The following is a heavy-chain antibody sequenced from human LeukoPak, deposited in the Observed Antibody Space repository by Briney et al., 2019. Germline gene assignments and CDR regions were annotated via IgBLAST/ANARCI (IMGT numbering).Heavy chain of an antibody. Sequence: GGSLRLSCAASGFTFSSFAMHWVRQAPGKGLEWVAVISYDGSNKYYADSVKGRFTISRDNSKNTLYLQMNSLRAEDTAVYYCAKAYGGLFDYWGQGTLVTVSS. J-gene: IGHJ4*02. D-gene: IGHD4-23*01. CDR2: ISYDGSNK. V-gene: IGHV3-30*04. CDR1: GFTFSSFA. CDR3: AKAYGGLFDY.